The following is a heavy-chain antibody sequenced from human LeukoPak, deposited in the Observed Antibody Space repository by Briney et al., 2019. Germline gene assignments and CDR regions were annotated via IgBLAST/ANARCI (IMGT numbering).Heavy chain of an antibody. J-gene: IGHJ6*02. CDR1: GYTFTSYD. V-gene: IGHV1-8*01. D-gene: IGHD4-17*01. CDR2: MNPNSGNT. CDR3: ARALTTVSYYYGMDV. Sequence: GASVKVSCTASGYTFTSYDINWMRQAPGQGLEWMGWMNPNSGNTGYAQKFQDRVTMTRNTSIKTAYMELSSLRSEDMAVYYCARALTTVSYYYGMDVWGQGTTVTVSS.